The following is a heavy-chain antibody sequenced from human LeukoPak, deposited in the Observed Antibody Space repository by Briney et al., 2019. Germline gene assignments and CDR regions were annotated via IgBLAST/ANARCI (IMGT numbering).Heavy chain of an antibody. CDR3: ARDLGVTVRPFSLFY. CDR1: GYTFTAYY. D-gene: IGHD6-6*01. J-gene: IGHJ4*02. V-gene: IGHV1-2*02. Sequence: ASVKVSCKASGYTFTAYYMHWVRQAPGQGPEWMGWINPNSGVTNYAQKFQGRVIMTSDTSISTAYMEFSRLRSDDTAMYYCARDLGVTVRPFSLFYWGQGTLVTVSS. CDR2: INPNSGVT.